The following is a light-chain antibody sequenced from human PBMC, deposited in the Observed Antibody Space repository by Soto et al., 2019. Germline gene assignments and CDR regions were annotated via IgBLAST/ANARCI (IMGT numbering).Light chain of an antibody. CDR3: AAWDDTLNSRV. V-gene: IGLV1-47*01. J-gene: IGLJ3*02. Sequence: QSVLTQPPSVSGTPGQRVTISCSGNTSNIGGNAYVYWYQHFPGTAPQLLIYNNIHRPSGVPDRFSGSKAGTSASRAISGLRSDDEADYYCAAWDDTLNSRVFGGGTKLTVL. CDR1: TSNIGGNAY. CDR2: NNI.